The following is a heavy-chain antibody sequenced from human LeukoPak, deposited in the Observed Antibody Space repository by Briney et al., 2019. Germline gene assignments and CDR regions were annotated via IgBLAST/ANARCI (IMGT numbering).Heavy chain of an antibody. CDR3: ARSYSSSSGGLYYFDY. J-gene: IGHJ4*02. CDR2: ISYDGSNK. V-gene: IGHV3-30*03. CDR1: GFTFSSYG. D-gene: IGHD6-6*01. Sequence: PGGSLRLSCAASGFTFSSYGMHWVRQAPGKGLEWVAVISYDGSNKYYADSVQGRFTISRDTSKNTLYLQMNSLRAEDTAVYYCARSYSSSSGGLYYFDYWGQGTLVTVSS.